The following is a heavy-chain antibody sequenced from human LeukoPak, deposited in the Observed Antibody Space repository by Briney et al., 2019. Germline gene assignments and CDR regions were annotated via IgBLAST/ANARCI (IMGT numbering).Heavy chain of an antibody. J-gene: IGHJ4*02. CDR2: IYHRGST. V-gene: IGHV4-38-2*02. CDR1: GYSISSGYY. Sequence: PSETLSLTCTVSGYSISSGYYWGWIRQPPGKGLERIGSIYHRGSTYYNPSLKSRVTISVDTSKNQFSLKLSSVTAADTAVYYCARVRVHYDFWSGYPDYFDYWGQGTLVTVSS. D-gene: IGHD3-3*01. CDR3: ARVRVHYDFWSGYPDYFDY.